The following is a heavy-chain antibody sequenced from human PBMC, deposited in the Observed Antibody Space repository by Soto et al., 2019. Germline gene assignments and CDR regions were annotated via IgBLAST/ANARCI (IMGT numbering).Heavy chain of an antibody. CDR3: TRDGSGSYYYYYYGMDV. J-gene: IGHJ6*02. V-gene: IGHV3-49*04. CDR1: GFTFGDYA. CDR2: IRSKAYGGTT. Sequence: GGSLRLSCTASGFTFGDYAMSWVRQAPGKGLEWVGFIRSKAYGGTTEYAASVKGRFTISRDDSKSIAYLQMNSLKTEDTVVYYCTRDGSGSYYYYYYGMDVWGQGTTVTVSS. D-gene: IGHD3-10*01.